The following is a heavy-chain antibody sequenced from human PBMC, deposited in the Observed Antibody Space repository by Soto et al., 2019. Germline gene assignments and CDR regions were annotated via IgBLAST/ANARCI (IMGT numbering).Heavy chain of an antibody. D-gene: IGHD1-1*01. V-gene: IGHV1-69*01. Sequence: QVQLVQSGAELRKPGSSVKVSCKASGGTFSDFTINWVRQAPGQRLEWMGGIIPIFDTVNYAEKFQGRVTITADESTSTSFIEVSCLRSEDTAVYYCARNGTLTGYSYGMDVWGQGTMVTVSS. CDR3: ARNGTLTGYSYGMDV. CDR1: GGTFSDFT. J-gene: IGHJ6*02. CDR2: IIPIFDTV.